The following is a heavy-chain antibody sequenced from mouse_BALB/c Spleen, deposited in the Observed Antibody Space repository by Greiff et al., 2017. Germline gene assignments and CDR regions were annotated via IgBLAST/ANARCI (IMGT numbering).Heavy chain of an antibody. CDR2: ISYSGST. J-gene: IGHJ2*01. CDR1: GYSITSDYV. Sequence: EVQRVESGPGLVKPSQSLSLTCTVTGYSITSDYVWYWIRQFPGNKLEWMGYISYSGSTSYNPSLKSRISITRDTSKNQFFLQLNSVTTEDTATYYCARGGGNYGFFDYWGQGTTLTVSS. V-gene: IGHV3-2*02. D-gene: IGHD2-1*01. CDR3: ARGGGNYGFFDY.